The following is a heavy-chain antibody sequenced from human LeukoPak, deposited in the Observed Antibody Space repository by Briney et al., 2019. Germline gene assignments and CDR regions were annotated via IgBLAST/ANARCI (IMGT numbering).Heavy chain of an antibody. D-gene: IGHD3-22*01. CDR2: IWYDGSNK. CDR3: ARDLHQQSIYYDSSGYLPFY. J-gene: IGHJ4*02. V-gene: IGHV3-33*08. Sequence: GGSLRLSCAASGFTFSVSVMNWVRQAPGKGLEWVAVIWYDGSNKYYADPVKGRFTISRDNSKNTLYLQMNSLRAEDTAVYYCARDLHQQSIYYDSSGYLPFYWGQGTLVTVSS. CDR1: GFTFSVSV.